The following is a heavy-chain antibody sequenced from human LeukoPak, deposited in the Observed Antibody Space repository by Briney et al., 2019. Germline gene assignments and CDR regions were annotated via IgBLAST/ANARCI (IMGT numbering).Heavy chain of an antibody. CDR1: GGSISSGDYY. D-gene: IGHD4-17*01. CDR2: IYYSGST. J-gene: IGHJ4*02. CDR3: ARMGNPATVTTDY. Sequence: PSETLSLTCTVSGGSISSGDYYWSWIRQPPGKGLEWIGYIYYSGSTNYNPSLKSRVTISVDTSKNQFSLKLSSVTAADTAVYYCARMGNPATVTTDYWGQGTLVTVSS. V-gene: IGHV4-30-4*01.